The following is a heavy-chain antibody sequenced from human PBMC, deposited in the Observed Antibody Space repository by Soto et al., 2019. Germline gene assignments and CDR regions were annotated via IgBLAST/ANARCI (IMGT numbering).Heavy chain of an antibody. J-gene: IGHJ6*02. Sequence: GGSLRLSCAASGFTFSSYGMHWVRQAPGKGLEWVAVISYDGSNKYYADSVKGRFTISRDNSKNTLYLQMNSLRAEDTAVYYCAKGVGATYLYYYYGMDVWGQGTTVTVSS. V-gene: IGHV3-30*18. D-gene: IGHD1-26*01. CDR1: GFTFSSYG. CDR2: ISYDGSNK. CDR3: AKGVGATYLYYYYGMDV.